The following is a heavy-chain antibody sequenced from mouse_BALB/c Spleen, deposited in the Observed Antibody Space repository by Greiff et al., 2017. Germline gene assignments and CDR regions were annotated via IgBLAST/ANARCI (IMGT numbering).Heavy chain of an antibody. Sequence: VKVEESGPGLVAPSQSLSITCTVSGFSLTSYGVHWVRQPPGKGLEWLGVIWAGGSTNYNSALMSRLSISKDNSKSQVFLKMNSLQTDDTAMYYCAREGLGRSWFAYWGQGTLVTVSA. J-gene: IGHJ3*01. D-gene: IGHD4-1*01. CDR3: AREGLGRSWFAY. CDR2: IWAGGST. CDR1: GFSLTSYG. V-gene: IGHV2-9*02.